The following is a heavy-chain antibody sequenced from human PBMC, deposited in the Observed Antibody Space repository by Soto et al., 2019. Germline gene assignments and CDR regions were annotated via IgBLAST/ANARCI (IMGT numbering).Heavy chain of an antibody. Sequence: ASVKVSCKASGYTFTSYAMHWVRQAPGQRLEWMGWINAGNGNTKYSQKFQGRVTITRDTSASTAYMELSSLRSEDTAVYYCASHTYDSSGYWTPDSPTRLNYYYYYGMDVWGQGTTVTVSS. J-gene: IGHJ6*02. CDR1: GYTFTSYA. CDR2: INAGNGNT. D-gene: IGHD3-22*01. CDR3: ASHTYDSSGYWTPDSPTRLNYYYYYGMDV. V-gene: IGHV1-3*01.